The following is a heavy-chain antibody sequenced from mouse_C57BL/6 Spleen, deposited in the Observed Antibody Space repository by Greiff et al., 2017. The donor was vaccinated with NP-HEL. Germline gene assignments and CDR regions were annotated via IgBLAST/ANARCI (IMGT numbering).Heavy chain of an antibody. CDR1: GFTFSDYG. D-gene: IGHD2-5*01. J-gene: IGHJ4*01. CDR3: ARHSNYGYYAMDY. V-gene: IGHV5-15*01. Sequence: EVMLVESGGGLVQPGGSLKLSCAASGFTFSDYGMAWVRQAPRKGPEWVAFISNLAYSIYYADTVTGRFTISRENAKNTLYLEMSSLRSEDTAMYYCARHSNYGYYAMDYWGQGTSVTVSS. CDR2: ISNLAYSI.